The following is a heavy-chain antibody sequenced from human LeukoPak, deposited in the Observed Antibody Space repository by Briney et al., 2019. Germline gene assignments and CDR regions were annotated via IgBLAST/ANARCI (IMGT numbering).Heavy chain of an antibody. CDR2: IKSNGSTT. CDR3: ARGSWGTFDY. J-gene: IGHJ4*02. D-gene: IGHD3-16*01. Sequence: GGSLRLSCAASGFTFNNYWMHWVRQVPGKGLVWVSHIKSNGSTTRYADSVKGRFTISRDNAKNTLYLQMNSLRAEDTAVYYCARGSWGTFDYWGRGTLVTVSS. CDR1: GFTFNNYW. V-gene: IGHV3-74*01.